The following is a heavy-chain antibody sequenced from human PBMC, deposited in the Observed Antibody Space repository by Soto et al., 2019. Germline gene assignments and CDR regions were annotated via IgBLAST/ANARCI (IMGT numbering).Heavy chain of an antibody. J-gene: IGHJ4*02. D-gene: IGHD3-16*01. Sequence: SETLSLTCTVSGGSISSGDYYWSWIRQPPGKGLEWIGYIYYSGSTNYNPSLKSRVTISVDTSKNQFSLKLSSVTAADTAVYYCARVWGYAFDYWGQGTLVTVSS. CDR2: IYYSGST. CDR1: GGSISSGDYY. V-gene: IGHV4-61*08. CDR3: ARVWGYAFDY.